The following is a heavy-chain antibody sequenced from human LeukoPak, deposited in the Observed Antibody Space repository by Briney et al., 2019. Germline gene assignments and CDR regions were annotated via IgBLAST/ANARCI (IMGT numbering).Heavy chain of an antibody. D-gene: IGHD2-2*01. CDR1: GGSISSGSYY. Sequence: SETLSLTCTVSGGSISSGSYYWSWIRQPAGKGPEWIGRIYTSGSTNYNPSLKSRVTISVDTSKNQFSLKLSSVTAADTAVYYCARSGKYCSSTSCYRKFDYWGQGTLVTVSS. CDR2: IYTSGST. CDR3: ARSGKYCSSTSCYRKFDY. V-gene: IGHV4-61*02. J-gene: IGHJ4*02.